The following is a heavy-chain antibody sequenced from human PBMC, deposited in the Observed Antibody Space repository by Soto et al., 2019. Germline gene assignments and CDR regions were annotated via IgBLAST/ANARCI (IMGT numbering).Heavy chain of an antibody. Sequence: SETLSLTCTVSGGSISSGGYYWSWIRQHPGKGLEWIGYIYYSGSTYYNPSLKSRVTISVDTSKNQFSLKLSSVTAADTAVYYCARDSDVYYYDSSGYYPWGQGTLVTVSS. V-gene: IGHV4-31*03. CDR3: ARDSDVYYYDSSGYYP. CDR1: GGSISSGGYY. D-gene: IGHD3-22*01. J-gene: IGHJ5*02. CDR2: IYYSGST.